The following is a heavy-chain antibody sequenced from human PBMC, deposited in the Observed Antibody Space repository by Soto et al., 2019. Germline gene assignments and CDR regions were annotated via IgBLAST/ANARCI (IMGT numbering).Heavy chain of an antibody. CDR3: VRGITTYYDDTSGYYLDY. Sequence: GGSLRLSCAASGSTFSNYGMYWVRQAPGKGLEWVAVIWFDGSEKYYADSVKGRFTISRDDSKNTMYLQMNSLRVEDTAVYYCVRGITTYYDDTSGYYLDYWGRGTLVTVSS. V-gene: IGHV3-33*01. D-gene: IGHD3-22*01. CDR1: GSTFSNYG. J-gene: IGHJ4*02. CDR2: IWFDGSEK.